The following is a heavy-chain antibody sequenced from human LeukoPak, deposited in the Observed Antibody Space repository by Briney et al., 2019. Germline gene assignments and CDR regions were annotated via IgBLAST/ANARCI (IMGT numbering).Heavy chain of an antibody. CDR2: INHSGST. CDR3: ARQRIMGGADTFDI. D-gene: IGHD1-26*01. V-gene: IGHV4-34*01. CDR1: GGSFSGYY. Sequence: SETLSLTCAVYGGSFSGYYWSWIRQPPGKGLEWIGEINHSGSTNYNPSLKSRVTISVDTSKNQFSLRLSSVTAADTAIYYCARQRIMGGADTFDIWGQGTMVTVSS. J-gene: IGHJ3*02.